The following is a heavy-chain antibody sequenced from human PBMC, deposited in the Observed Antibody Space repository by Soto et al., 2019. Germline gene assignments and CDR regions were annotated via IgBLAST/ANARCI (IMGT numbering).Heavy chain of an antibody. CDR1: GFTFSIYA. CDR3: AKMYYDILTGYYPALDY. V-gene: IGHV3-23*01. D-gene: IGHD3-9*01. J-gene: IGHJ4*02. Sequence: PGGSLRLSCAASGFTFSIYAMSWVRQAPGKGLEWVSAISGSGGSTYYADSVKGRFTISRDNSKNTLYLQMNSLRAEDTAVYYCAKMYYDILTGYYPALDYWGQGTLVTVSS. CDR2: ISGSGGST.